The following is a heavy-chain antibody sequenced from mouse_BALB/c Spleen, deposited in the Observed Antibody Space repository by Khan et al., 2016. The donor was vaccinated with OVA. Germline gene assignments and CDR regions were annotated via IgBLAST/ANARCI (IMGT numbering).Heavy chain of an antibody. D-gene: IGHD1-1*02. CDR2: ILPGTVTT. CDR3: ARSWCWFAY. V-gene: IGHV1-9*01. Sequence: VKLLESGAELMKPGASVKISCKATGYTFSNYWIEWVKQRPGHGLEWIGEILPGTVTTNYNEKFKGKATFPADTYSTTAYMQLSSLTSEDSAVYCCARSWCWFAYWGPGTLVTVAA. CDR1: GYTFSNYW. J-gene: IGHJ3*01.